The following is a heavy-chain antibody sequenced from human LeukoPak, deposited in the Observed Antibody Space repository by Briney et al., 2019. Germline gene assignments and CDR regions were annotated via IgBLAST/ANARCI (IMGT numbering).Heavy chain of an antibody. CDR1: GFSFISYA. Sequence: GGSLRLSCAASGFSFISYAMSWVRQAPGKGLEWVSGISNSGGRIYFADSVKGRFTISRDNSKNTLYLQMNSLRAEDTAVYYCAKDLTGSGSYYGAFDIWGQGQWSPSPQ. V-gene: IGHV3-23*01. D-gene: IGHD3-10*01. CDR3: AKDLTGSGSYYGAFDI. J-gene: IGHJ3*02. CDR2: ISNSGGRI.